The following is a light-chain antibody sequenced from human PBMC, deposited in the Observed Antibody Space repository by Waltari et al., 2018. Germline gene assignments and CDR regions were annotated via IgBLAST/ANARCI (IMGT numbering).Light chain of an antibody. Sequence: DIVMTQSPDSLAVSLGERATINCKSSQSVLYSSNNKNYLAWYQQKPGQPPKLLIYGASTREYGVPDRFSGSGSGTDFTLTINSLQAEDVAVYYCQQYYSTPWTFGQGTKVEIK. CDR1: QSVLYSSNNKNY. CDR3: QQYYSTPWT. CDR2: GAS. J-gene: IGKJ1*01. V-gene: IGKV4-1*01.